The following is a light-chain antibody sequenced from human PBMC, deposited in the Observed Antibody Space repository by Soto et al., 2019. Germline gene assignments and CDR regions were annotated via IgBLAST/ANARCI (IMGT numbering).Light chain of an antibody. J-gene: IGKJ1*01. CDR2: DAS. V-gene: IGKV1-5*01. CDR1: RSISDW. Sequence: DIQMTQSPSSLSPSVGDRVTITCRASRSISDWLAWYQQKPGKAPKLLIYDASSLESGVPSRFSGSGSGTEFTLTISSLQPDDFATYYCQQYNSYSGTFGQGTKVDIK. CDR3: QQYNSYSGT.